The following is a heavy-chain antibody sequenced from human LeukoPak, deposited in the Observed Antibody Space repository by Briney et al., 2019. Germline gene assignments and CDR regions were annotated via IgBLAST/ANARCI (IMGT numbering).Heavy chain of an antibody. D-gene: IGHD3-10*01. CDR2: ISPSGDIK. CDR1: GFTFSRHG. Sequence: PGGSLRLSCVASGFTFSRHGMNWVRQAPGKGLEWVSGISPSGDIKYYVDSVKGRFTISRDNSKNTLYLQMNSLRAEDTAVYYCARDETYLTWGQGTLVTVSS. J-gene: IGHJ5*02. CDR3: ARDETYLT. V-gene: IGHV3-23*01.